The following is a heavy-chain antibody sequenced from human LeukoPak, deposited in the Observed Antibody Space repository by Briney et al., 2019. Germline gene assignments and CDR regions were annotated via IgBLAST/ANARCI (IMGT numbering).Heavy chain of an antibody. CDR2: ISSGSRTI. D-gene: IGHD1-20*01. Sequence: GGSLRLSCAASGFTFSSYSMNWVRQPPGKGLEWVSYISSGSRTIYYADSVKGRFTMSRDNDKNSLYLQMNSLRAEDTAVYYCARESITGHRDFDYWGQGTLVTVSS. CDR1: GFTFSSYS. CDR3: ARESITGHRDFDY. J-gene: IGHJ4*02. V-gene: IGHV3-48*01.